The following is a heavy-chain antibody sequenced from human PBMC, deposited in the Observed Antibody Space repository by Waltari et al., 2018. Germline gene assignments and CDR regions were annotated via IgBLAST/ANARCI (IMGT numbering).Heavy chain of an antibody. CDR1: GGSISSGGYY. CDR3: ARIPSGLVKGSIDY. D-gene: IGHD2-2*01. Sequence: QVQLQESGPGLVKPSQTLSLTCTVSGGSISSGGYYWSWIRQHPGKGLEWIGYIYYSGSTYYNPSLKSRVTISVDTSKNQFSLKLSSVTAADTAVYYCARIPSGLVKGSIDYWGQGTLVTVSS. V-gene: IGHV4-31*03. J-gene: IGHJ4*02. CDR2: IYYSGST.